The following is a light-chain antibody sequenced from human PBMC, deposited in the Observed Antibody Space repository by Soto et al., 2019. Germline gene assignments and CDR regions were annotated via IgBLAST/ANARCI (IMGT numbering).Light chain of an antibody. CDR1: SSDFGDYHY. J-gene: IGLJ1*01. V-gene: IGLV2-23*01. CDR2: EGS. Sequence: QSALTQPPSASGSPGQSVTISCTGSSSDFGDYHYVSWYQQHPGKAPKLMIYEGSKRPSGVSNRFSGSKSGNTASLTISGLQAEDEADYYCCSYAGSSTYVFGTGTKLTVL. CDR3: CSYAGSSTYV.